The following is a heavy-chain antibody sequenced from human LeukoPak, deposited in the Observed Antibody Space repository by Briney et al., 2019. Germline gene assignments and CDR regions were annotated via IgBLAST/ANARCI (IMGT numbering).Heavy chain of an antibody. CDR2: INHSGST. J-gene: IGHJ3*02. CDR3: ARCPPTYYDFWSGYYSDAFDI. V-gene: IGHV4-34*01. CDR1: GFTFRNSA. D-gene: IGHD3-3*01. Sequence: GSLRLSCAASGFTFRNSAMSWVRQAPGKGLEWIGEINHSGSTNYNPSLKSRVTISVDTSKNQFSLKLSSVTAADTAVYYCARCPPTYYDFWSGYYSDAFDIWGQGTMVTVSS.